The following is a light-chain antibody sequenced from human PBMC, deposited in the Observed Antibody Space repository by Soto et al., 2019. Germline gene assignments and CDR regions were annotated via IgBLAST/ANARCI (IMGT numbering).Light chain of an antibody. CDR2: KDS. V-gene: IGLV3-25*03. CDR1: ALPKQY. J-gene: IGLJ1*01. CDR3: QSADSSGTYV. Sequence: SYELTQPPSVSVSPGQTARITCSGDALPKQYAYWYQQKPVQAPVLVIYKDSERPSGIPERVSGSSSGTTVTLTISGVQAEDEADYYCQSADSSGTYVFGTGTKLTVL.